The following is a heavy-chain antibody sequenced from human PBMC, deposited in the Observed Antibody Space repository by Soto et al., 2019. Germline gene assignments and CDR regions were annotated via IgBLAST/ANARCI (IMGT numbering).Heavy chain of an antibody. J-gene: IGHJ4*02. CDR1: GVTVSSNY. Sequence: VPLVESGGGLVQPGGSLRLSCAASGVTVSSNYMSWVRQAPGKGLEWVSVIYSDGSTYYADSVKGRFTISRDNSKNTLYLQMNSLRAEDTAVYYCARHGYNYGGGYFDYWGQGTLVTVSS. CDR3: ARHGYNYGGGYFDY. V-gene: IGHV3-66*04. D-gene: IGHD5-18*01. CDR2: IYSDGST.